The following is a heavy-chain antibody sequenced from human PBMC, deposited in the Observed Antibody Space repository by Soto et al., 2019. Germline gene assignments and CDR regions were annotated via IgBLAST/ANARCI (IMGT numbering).Heavy chain of an antibody. V-gene: IGHV4-31*03. D-gene: IGHD2-21*02. CDR1: GGSISSGGYY. CDR3: ARDQLILPAHDFFYGSDV. Sequence: SETLSLTCTVSGGSISSGGYYWSWIRQHPGKGLEWIGYIYYSGSTYYNPSLKSRVTISVDTSKNQFSLKLSSVTAEDTAVYYCARDQLILPAHDFFYGSDVWGQGAKVTVSS. CDR2: IYYSGST. J-gene: IGHJ6*02.